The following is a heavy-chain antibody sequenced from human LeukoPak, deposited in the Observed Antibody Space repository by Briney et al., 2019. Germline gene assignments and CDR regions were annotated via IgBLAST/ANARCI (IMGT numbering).Heavy chain of an antibody. Sequence: ASVKVSCKVSGYTLTELSMHWVRQAPGKGLEWMGGFDPEDGETIYAQKFQGRVTMTRDTSTSTVYMELSSLRFEDTAVYYCAREGGLLWFGELMPFDYWGQGTLVTVSS. CDR3: AREGGLLWFGELMPFDY. J-gene: IGHJ4*02. V-gene: IGHV1-24*01. D-gene: IGHD3-10*01. CDR1: GYTLTELS. CDR2: FDPEDGET.